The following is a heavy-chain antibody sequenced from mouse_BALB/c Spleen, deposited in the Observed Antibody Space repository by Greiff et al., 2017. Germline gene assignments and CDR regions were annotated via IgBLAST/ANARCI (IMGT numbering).Heavy chain of an antibody. Sequence: EVKLQESGPGLVKPSQSLSLTCTVTGYSITSDYAWNWIRQFPGNKLEWMGYISYSGSTSYNPSLKSRISITRDTSKNQFFLQLNSVTTEDTATYYCARDPYGYEGAYWGQGTTLTVSS. D-gene: IGHD2-2*01. CDR1: GYSITSDYA. CDR3: ARDPYGYEGAY. V-gene: IGHV3-2*02. J-gene: IGHJ2*01. CDR2: ISYSGST.